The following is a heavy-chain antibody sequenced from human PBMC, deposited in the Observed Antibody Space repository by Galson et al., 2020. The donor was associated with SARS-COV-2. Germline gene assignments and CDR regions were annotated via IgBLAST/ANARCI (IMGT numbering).Heavy chain of an antibody. D-gene: IGHD2-15*01. CDR3: ARGIEGY. Sequence: ASVKVSCKASGYTFTGYHIHWVRQAPGQGLEWMGWINPDSGGTNFAQKFQGRVTLTRDTSISTAYMELSSLRFDDTAVYYCARGIEGYWGQGTLVTVSS. CDR1: GYTFTGYH. J-gene: IGHJ4*02. CDR2: INPDSGGT. V-gene: IGHV1-2*02.